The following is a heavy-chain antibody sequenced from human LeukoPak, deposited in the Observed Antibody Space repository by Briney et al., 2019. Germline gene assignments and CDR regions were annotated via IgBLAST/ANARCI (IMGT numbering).Heavy chain of an antibody. CDR2: IYYSGST. V-gene: IGHV4-39*07. Sequence: SETLSLTCTVSGGSISSSSYYWGWIRQPPGKGLEWIGSIYYSGSTYYNPSLKSRVTISVDTSKNQFSLKLSSVTAADTAVYYCARDGNTMIVVRGNWFDPWGQGTLVTVSS. CDR3: ARDGNTMIVVRGNWFDP. J-gene: IGHJ5*02. D-gene: IGHD3-22*01. CDR1: GGSISSSSYY.